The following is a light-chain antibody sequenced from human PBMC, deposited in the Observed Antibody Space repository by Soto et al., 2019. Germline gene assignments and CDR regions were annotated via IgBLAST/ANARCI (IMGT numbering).Light chain of an antibody. CDR1: SSNIGAGYD. CDR2: GNS. J-gene: IGLJ2*01. V-gene: IGLV1-40*01. CDR3: QSYDSSRSPVV. Sequence: QSVLTQPPSVSGAPGQRVTISCTGSSSNIGAGYDVHWYQQLPGTAPKLLIYGNSNRPSGVPDRFSGSKSGTSASLAITGLQAEDEADYYCQSYDSSRSPVVFGGGTKLTVL.